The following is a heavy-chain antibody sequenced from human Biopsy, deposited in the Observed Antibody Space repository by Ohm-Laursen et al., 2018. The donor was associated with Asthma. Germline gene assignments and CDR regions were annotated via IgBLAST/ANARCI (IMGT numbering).Heavy chain of an antibody. V-gene: IGHV1-3*01. CDR3: ARTYFDFLTGQVHDAFAM. D-gene: IGHD3-9*01. Sequence: SVKVSCKASGYTFINYAIHWVRQAPGHSLEWMGWINAANGNTKYSQKFQGRLTISRDTSASTAYMDLSSLRSKDTAVYCCARTYFDFLTGQVHDAFAMWGQGTMVTVSS. CDR1: GYTFINYA. CDR2: INAANGNT. J-gene: IGHJ3*02.